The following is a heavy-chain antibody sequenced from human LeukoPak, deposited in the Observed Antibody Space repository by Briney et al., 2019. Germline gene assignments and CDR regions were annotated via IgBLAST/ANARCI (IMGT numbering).Heavy chain of an antibody. D-gene: IGHD6-19*01. Sequence: SETLSLTCAVYGGSFSGYYWSWIRQPPGKGLEWIGEINHSGSTNYNPSLKSRVTISVDTSKNQFSLKLSSVTAADTAVYYCARRTRWLVYYFDYWGQGTLVTVSS. CDR2: INHSGST. J-gene: IGHJ4*02. CDR1: GGSFSGYY. V-gene: IGHV4-34*01. CDR3: ARRTRWLVYYFDY.